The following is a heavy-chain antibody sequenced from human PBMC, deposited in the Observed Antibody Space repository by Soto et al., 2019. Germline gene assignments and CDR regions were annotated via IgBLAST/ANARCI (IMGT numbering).Heavy chain of an antibody. CDR3: AKGQFCSGGSCGYFDC. Sequence: EVQLLESGGGLVQPGGSLRLSCAASGFTFSSYAMSWVRQAPGKGLEWVSAISGSGGSTYYADSVKGRFTISRANSKNTLYLQMNSLRAADTAVSYCAKGQFCSGGSCGYFDCWGQGTLVTVSS. D-gene: IGHD2-15*01. J-gene: IGHJ4*02. CDR1: GFTFSSYA. CDR2: ISGSGGST. V-gene: IGHV3-23*01.